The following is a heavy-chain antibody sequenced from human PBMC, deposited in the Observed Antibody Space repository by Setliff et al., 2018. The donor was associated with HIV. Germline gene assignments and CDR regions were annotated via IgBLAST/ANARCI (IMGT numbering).Heavy chain of an antibody. D-gene: IGHD6-6*01. CDR1: GYIFIRYY. Sequence: ASVKVSCKTSGYIFIRYYIFWVRQAPGQGLEWMGNINPHTGVTRYAEKFQGRVTMTRDTSINTIYMELSRLRSEDTAVYYCAIEYSSSLVRGDYWGQGTLVTVSS. CDR2: INPHTGVT. CDR3: AIEYSSSLVRGDY. J-gene: IGHJ4*02. V-gene: IGHV1-2*02.